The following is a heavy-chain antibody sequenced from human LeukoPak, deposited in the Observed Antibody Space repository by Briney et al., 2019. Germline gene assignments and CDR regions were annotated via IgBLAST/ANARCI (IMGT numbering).Heavy chain of an antibody. CDR2: ISSSSTTI. D-gene: IGHD1/OR15-1a*01. V-gene: IGHV3-48*04. J-gene: IGHJ4*02. Sequence: GGSLRLSCAASGFTFSSYSMNWVRQAPGKGLEWVSSISSSSTTIYYADSVKGRFTISRDNAKNTLYLQMNSLRAEDTAVYYCARVSWTGTIVYWGQGTLVTVSS. CDR3: ARVSWTGTIVY. CDR1: GFTFSSYS.